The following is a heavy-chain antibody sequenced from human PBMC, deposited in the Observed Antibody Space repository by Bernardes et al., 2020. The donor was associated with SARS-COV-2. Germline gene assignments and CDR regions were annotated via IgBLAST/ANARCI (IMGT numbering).Heavy chain of an antibody. CDR2: ICTADDT. V-gene: IGHV3-13*04. CDR3: TRGFLRRASHDTFDI. CDR1: GFAFSTYD. J-gene: IGHJ3*02. D-gene: IGHD3-3*01. Sequence: GGSLRLSCAASGFAFSTYDMHWVRQTPGKGPEWVSGICTADDTYYADSVKGRFIISRENANNSLYLQMDSLRAGDTAKYFCTRGFLRRASHDTFDIWGQGTMVTVSS.